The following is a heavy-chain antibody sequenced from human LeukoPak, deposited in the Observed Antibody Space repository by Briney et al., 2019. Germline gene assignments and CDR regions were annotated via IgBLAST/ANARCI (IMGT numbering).Heavy chain of an antibody. CDR1: GFTFSSYW. CDR2: INTDGSST. V-gene: IGHV3-74*01. Sequence: PGGSLRLSCAASGFTFSSYWMHWVRRAPGNGLVWVSRINTDGSSTTYADSVKGRFTFSRDNAKNTLFLQMNSLRTEDTAVYYCARGEYGSAWTNIDYCGQGTLVTVSS. D-gene: IGHD6-6*01. J-gene: IGHJ4*02. CDR3: ARGEYGSAWTNIDY.